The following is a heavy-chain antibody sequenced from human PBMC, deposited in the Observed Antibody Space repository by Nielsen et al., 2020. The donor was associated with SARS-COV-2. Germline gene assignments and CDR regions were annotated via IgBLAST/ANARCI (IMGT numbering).Heavy chain of an antibody. D-gene: IGHD1-7*01. CDR2: IFSNDEK. CDR1: GFSLSNARMG. CDR3: ARIQYNWNYSPRYGAFDI. J-gene: IGHJ3*02. V-gene: IGHV2-26*01. Sequence: SGPTLAKPTETPTLTCTVSGFSLSNARMGVSWIRQPPGKALERLAHIFSNDEKSYSTSLTSRLTISKDTSKNQMVLTMTNMDPVDTATYYCARIQYNWNYSPRYGAFDIWGQGTMVTVSS.